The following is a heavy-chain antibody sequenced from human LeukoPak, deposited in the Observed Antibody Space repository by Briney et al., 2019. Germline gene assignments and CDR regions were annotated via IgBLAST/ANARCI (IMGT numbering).Heavy chain of an antibody. V-gene: IGHV4-59*01. J-gene: IGHJ4*02. Sequence: SETLSLTCAVYGGSFSGYHWTWIRQPPGKGLEWIGYIYHTGSTNYSPSLKSRVTMSVDASRNQFSLKLVSVTAADTAVYYCARDRGTTGYYYLDSWGQGILVTVSS. D-gene: IGHD1-26*01. CDR1: GGSFSGYH. CDR2: IYHTGST. CDR3: ARDRGTTGYYYLDS.